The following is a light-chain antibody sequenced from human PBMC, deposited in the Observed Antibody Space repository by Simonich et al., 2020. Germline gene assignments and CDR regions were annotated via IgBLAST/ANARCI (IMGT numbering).Light chain of an antibody. J-gene: IGKJ3*01. Sequence: EIVMTQSPATLSVSPGERATLSCRASQSVSRNLAWYQQKHGQAPRLLIYGATTRATCFPARFSGSGSGTEFTLTISSMQSEDFAVYYCQQYNNWPLTFGPGTKVDIK. CDR3: QQYNNWPLT. CDR1: QSVSRN. CDR2: GAT. V-gene: IGKV3-15*01.